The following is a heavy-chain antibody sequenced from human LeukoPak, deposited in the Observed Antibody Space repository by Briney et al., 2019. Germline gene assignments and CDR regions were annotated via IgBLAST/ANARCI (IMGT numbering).Heavy chain of an antibody. D-gene: IGHD2-2*01. V-gene: IGHV3-48*01. CDR1: GFTFSIYS. CDR2: ISTSSSTI. J-gene: IGHJ3*02. CDR3: AKGCSSTSCSSKLHLGGHAFDI. Sequence: GGSLRLSCAASGFTFSIYSMNWVRQAPGKGLEWVSYISTSSSTIHYADSVRGRFTISRDNSKNTLYLQMNSLRAEDTAVYYCAKGCSSTSCSSKLHLGGHAFDIWGQGTMVTVSS.